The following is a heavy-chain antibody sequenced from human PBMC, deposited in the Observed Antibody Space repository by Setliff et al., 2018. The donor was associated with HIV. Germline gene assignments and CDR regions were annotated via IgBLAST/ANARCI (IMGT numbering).Heavy chain of an antibody. CDR3: ARDLSTSVVVTATIDY. CDR2: ISAYNGNT. V-gene: IGHV1-18*01. J-gene: IGHJ4*02. CDR1: GYTFTSYG. D-gene: IGHD2-21*02. Sequence: GASVMVSCKASGYTFTSYGISWVRQAPGQGLEWMGWISAYNGNTNYAQKLQGRVTMTTDTSTSTAYMELRSLRSDDTAVYYCARDLSTSVVVTATIDYWGQGTLVTVSS.